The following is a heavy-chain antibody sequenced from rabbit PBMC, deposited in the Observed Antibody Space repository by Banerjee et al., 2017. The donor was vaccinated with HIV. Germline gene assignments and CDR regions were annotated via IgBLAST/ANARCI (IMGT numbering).Heavy chain of an antibody. D-gene: IGHD8-1*01. Sequence: QSLEESGGDLVQPEGSLTLTCTASGFDFSSNLMGWVRQAPGKGLEWIGCINTSSGNTVYATWAKGRFTISKTSSTTVTLQMTSLTAADTATYFCARSTGGSNYRMSLWGPGTLVTVS. CDR2: INTSSGNT. CDR3: ARSTGGSNYRMSL. J-gene: IGHJ4*01. CDR1: GFDFSSNL. V-gene: IGHV1S40*01.